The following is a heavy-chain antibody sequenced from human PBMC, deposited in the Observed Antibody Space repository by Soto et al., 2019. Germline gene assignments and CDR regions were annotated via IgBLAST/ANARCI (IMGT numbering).Heavy chain of an antibody. CDR3: AKEHSVATIRELYFDY. J-gene: IGHJ4*02. CDR2: ISYDGSNK. Sequence: QVQLVESGGGVVQPGRSLRLSCAASGFTFSSYGMHWVRQAPGKGLEWVAVISYDGSNKYYADSVKGRFTISRDNSKNTLYLQMNSLRAEDTAVYYCAKEHSVATIRELYFDYWGQGTLVTVSS. D-gene: IGHD5-12*01. CDR1: GFTFSSYG. V-gene: IGHV3-30*18.